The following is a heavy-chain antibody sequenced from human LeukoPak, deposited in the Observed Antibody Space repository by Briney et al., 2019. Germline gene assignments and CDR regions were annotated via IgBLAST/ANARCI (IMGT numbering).Heavy chain of an antibody. Sequence: GGSLRLSCAPAGFTLDNYAMHWVRQAPGKGLEWVSRISWNTGNTDYAASVKGPFTIPRDNAKNSLYLQMNSLRAEDTALYYCAKGTTFDAFDMWGQGTMVTVSS. CDR1: GFTLDNYA. D-gene: IGHD3-16*01. CDR2: ISWNTGNT. V-gene: IGHV3-9*01. CDR3: AKGTTFDAFDM. J-gene: IGHJ3*02.